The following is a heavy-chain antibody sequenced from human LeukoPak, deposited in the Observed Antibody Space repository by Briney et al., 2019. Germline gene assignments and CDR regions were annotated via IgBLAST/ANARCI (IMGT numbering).Heavy chain of an antibody. CDR2: INPSGRSA. CDR1: PYTFNKYY. D-gene: IGHD1-1*01. CDR3: AGDSVELERRNWFDP. Sequence: ASVKLSCKASPYTFNKYYIHWVRQAPGQGLEWMGVINPSGRSASYAQRFQGRVTMTRDTSTSTVYMDLSSLRSEDTAVYYCAGDSVELERRNWFDPWGQGILVTVSS. V-gene: IGHV1-46*02. J-gene: IGHJ5*02.